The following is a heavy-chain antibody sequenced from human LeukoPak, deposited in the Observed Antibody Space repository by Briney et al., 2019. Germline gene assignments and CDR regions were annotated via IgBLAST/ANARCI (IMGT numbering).Heavy chain of an antibody. Sequence: GGSLRLSCAASGFTFSSYGMHWVRQAPGKGLEWVAFIRYDGSNKYCADSVKGRFTISRDNSKNTLYLQMNRLRAEDTAVYYCAKDDPPSGSGSYHSGLAFDIWGQGTMVTVSS. CDR2: IRYDGSNK. D-gene: IGHD3-10*01. CDR3: AKDDPPSGSGSYHSGLAFDI. V-gene: IGHV3-30*02. CDR1: GFTFSSYG. J-gene: IGHJ3*02.